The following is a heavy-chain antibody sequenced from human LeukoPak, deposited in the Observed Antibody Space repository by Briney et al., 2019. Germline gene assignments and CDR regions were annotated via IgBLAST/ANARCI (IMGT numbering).Heavy chain of an antibody. D-gene: IGHD6-13*01. CDR3: AKGEAAGIAAAGKRFDP. CDR1: GFPFDDYA. Sequence: GGSLRLSCTASGFPFDDYAMHWVRQAPGKGLEWVSGISWNSGSIGYADSVKGRFTISRDNAKNSLYLQMNSLRAEDTALYYCAKGEAAGIAAAGKRFDPWGQGTLVTVSS. CDR2: ISWNSGSI. V-gene: IGHV3-9*01. J-gene: IGHJ5*02.